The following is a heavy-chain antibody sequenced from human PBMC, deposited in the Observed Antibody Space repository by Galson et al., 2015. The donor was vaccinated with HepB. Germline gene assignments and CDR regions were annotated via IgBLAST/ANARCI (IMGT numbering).Heavy chain of an antibody. CDR3: ARGDCSSTSCYFYYYGMDV. J-gene: IGHJ6*02. Sequence: SVKVSCKASGYTFTSYYMHWVRQAPGQGLEWMGIINPSGGSTSYAQKFQGRVTMTRDTSTSTVYMELSSLRSEDTAVYYCARGDCSSTSCYFYYYGMDVWGQGTTVTVSS. CDR2: INPSGGST. CDR1: GYTFTSYY. V-gene: IGHV1-46*03. D-gene: IGHD2-2*01.